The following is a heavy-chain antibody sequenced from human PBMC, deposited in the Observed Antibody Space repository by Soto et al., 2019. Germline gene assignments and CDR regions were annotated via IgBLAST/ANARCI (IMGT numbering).Heavy chain of an antibody. CDR2: IYYSGHT. V-gene: IGHV4-31*03. CDR3: AGSGVP. Sequence: QVQLQESGPGLVKPSQTLSLTCTVSGGSISSDGYYWNWIRQHPGKGLEWIGYIYYSGHTYYNSSLQSRVTISVDTSKNQLSLKLRSTTAADTAVYYSAGSGVPWGQGTLVTVSS. J-gene: IGHJ5*02. D-gene: IGHD1-26*01. CDR1: GGSISSDGYY.